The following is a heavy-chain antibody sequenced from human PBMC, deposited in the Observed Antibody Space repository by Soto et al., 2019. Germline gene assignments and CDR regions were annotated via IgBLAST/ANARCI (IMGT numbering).Heavy chain of an antibody. CDR1: GFTFSSYG. D-gene: IGHD2-2*01. Sequence: QVQLVESGGGVVQPGRSLRLSCAASGFTFSSYGMHWVRQAPGKGLEWVAVIWYDGSNKYYADSVKGRFTISRDNSKNTLYLQTNSLRAEDTAVYYCAREVGYCSSTSCYWASGNWYFDLWGRGTLVTVSS. CDR3: AREVGYCSSTSCYWASGNWYFDL. CDR2: IWYDGSNK. V-gene: IGHV3-33*01. J-gene: IGHJ2*01.